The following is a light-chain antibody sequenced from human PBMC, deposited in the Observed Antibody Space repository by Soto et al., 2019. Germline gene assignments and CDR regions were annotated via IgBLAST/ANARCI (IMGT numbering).Light chain of an antibody. V-gene: IGKV3D-15*01. CDR3: QQYSSYWT. CDR2: GAS. CDR1: LSVSND. Sequence: EIVLTESPATRSLSPGERATHSCRVSLSVSNDLAWYQQKPGQAPRLLIYGASTRATGIPARFSGSGSGTEFTLTISRLQPDDFATYYCQQYSSYWTFGQGTKVDIK. J-gene: IGKJ1*01.